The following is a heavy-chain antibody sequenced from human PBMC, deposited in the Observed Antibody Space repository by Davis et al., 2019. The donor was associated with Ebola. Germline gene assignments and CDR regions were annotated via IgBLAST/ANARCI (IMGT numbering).Heavy chain of an antibody. CDR2: ISDDGRNK. CDR1: RFTFSLYA. CDR3: TTDPPGGGVVVVADTTLRGYYYGMDV. J-gene: IGHJ6*02. Sequence: GESLKISCAASRFTFSLYAMHWVRQAPVKALEWVAIISDDGRNKYYADPVKGRFTISRDNSKNTLYLQMNSLKTEETAVYYCTTDPPGGGVVVVADTTLRGYYYGMDVWGQGTTVTVSS. D-gene: IGHD2-15*01. V-gene: IGHV3-30*04.